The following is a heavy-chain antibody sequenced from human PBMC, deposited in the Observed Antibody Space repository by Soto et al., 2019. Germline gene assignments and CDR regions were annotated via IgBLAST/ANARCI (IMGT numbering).Heavy chain of an antibody. J-gene: IGHJ6*02. CDR1: GFTVSSNY. Sequence: PGGSLRLSCAASGFTVSSNYMSWVRQAPGKGLEWVSVIYSGGSTYYADSVKGRFTISRDNSKNTLYLQMNSLRAEDTAVYYCAKDQWGGYNHYGMDGWGQGTTVTVSS. D-gene: IGHD5-12*01. CDR2: IYSGGST. V-gene: IGHV3-66*01. CDR3: AKDQWGGYNHYGMDG.